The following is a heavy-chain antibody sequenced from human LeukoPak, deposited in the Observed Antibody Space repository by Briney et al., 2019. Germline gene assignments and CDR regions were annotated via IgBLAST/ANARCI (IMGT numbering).Heavy chain of an antibody. V-gene: IGHV4-39*01. J-gene: IGHJ4*02. Sequence: PSETLSLTCTVSGGSISSRSYYWAWIRQPPGKGLEWIESINYSGSTNYNPSLKSRLTISVDTSKNQFSLKLSSVTAADTAVYYCAVIPPAVDDYWGQGTLVTVSS. CDR1: GGSISSRSYY. CDR3: AVIPPAVDDY. D-gene: IGHD2-2*01. CDR2: INYSGST.